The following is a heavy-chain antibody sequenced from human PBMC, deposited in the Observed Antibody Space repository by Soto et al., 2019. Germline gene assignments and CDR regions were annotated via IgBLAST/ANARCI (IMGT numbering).Heavy chain of an antibody. J-gene: IGHJ5*02. CDR3: ARRLWNYYFDP. Sequence: SETLSLTCTVSGGSITSYYWSWIRQPPGKGLEWIASIYYSGYTYYNPSLKSRVTISVDTSKNQFSLKLSSVTAADTAVYYCARRLWNYYFDPWGQGSLVNVSS. CDR2: IYYSGYT. D-gene: IGHD1-7*01. CDR1: GGSITSYY. V-gene: IGHV4-59*05.